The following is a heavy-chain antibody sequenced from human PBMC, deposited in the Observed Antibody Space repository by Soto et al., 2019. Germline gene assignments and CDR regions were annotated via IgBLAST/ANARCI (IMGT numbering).Heavy chain of an antibody. CDR1: GFTFSSYA. J-gene: IGHJ4*02. V-gene: IGHV3-23*01. Sequence: GGSLRLSCAASGFTFSSYAMNWVRQAPGKGLEWVSVISGSDGSTYYADSVKGRFTISRDNSKNTLYLQMNSLRAEDTAVYYCAVGTMGTMVRGVIIAPDYWGQGTLVTVSS. CDR3: AVGTMGTMVRGVIIAPDY. D-gene: IGHD3-10*01. CDR2: ISGSDGST.